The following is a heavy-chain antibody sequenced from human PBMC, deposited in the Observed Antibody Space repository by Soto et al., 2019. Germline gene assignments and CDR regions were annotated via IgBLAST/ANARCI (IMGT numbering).Heavy chain of an antibody. Sequence: GGSLRLSCAASGFTFSSYAMSWVRQAPGKGLEWVSAISGSGGSTYYADSVKGRFTISRDNSKNTLYLQMNSLRAEDTAVYYCAKDLDGSYYSFWFDPWGQGTLVTVSS. V-gene: IGHV3-23*01. CDR2: ISGSGGST. CDR3: AKDLDGSYYSFWFDP. D-gene: IGHD1-26*01. J-gene: IGHJ5*02. CDR1: GFTFSSYA.